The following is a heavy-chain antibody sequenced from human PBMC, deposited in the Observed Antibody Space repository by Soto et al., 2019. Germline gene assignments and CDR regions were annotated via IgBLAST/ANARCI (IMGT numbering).Heavy chain of an antibody. CDR3: VKEDVWGYDFWSGYKFDY. CDR1: GFTFSSYG. D-gene: IGHD3-3*01. V-gene: IGHV3-30*18. Sequence: QVQLVESGGGVVQPGRSLRLSCAASGFTFSSYGMHWVRQAPGKGLEWVAVISYDGSNKYYADSVKGRFTISRDNSKNTLYLQMNSLRAEDTAVYYCVKEDVWGYDFWSGYKFDYWGQGTLVTVSS. J-gene: IGHJ4*02. CDR2: ISYDGSNK.